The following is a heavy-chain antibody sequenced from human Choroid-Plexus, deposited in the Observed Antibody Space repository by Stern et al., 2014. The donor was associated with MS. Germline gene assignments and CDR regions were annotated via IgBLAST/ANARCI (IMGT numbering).Heavy chain of an antibody. Sequence: QVQLVESGGGVVQPGQSLRLSCAASGFTFSRYGMHWVRQAPGKGLEWVAVIYYDGSQKLYADSVKGRFTISRDNSKNTFYLQMNSLRADDTAVYYCARDWVVLVPAASGMDVWGQGTTVIVSS. V-gene: IGHV3-33*01. CDR3: ARDWVVLVPAASGMDV. J-gene: IGHJ6*02. CDR2: IYYDGSQK. D-gene: IGHD2-2*01. CDR1: GFTFSRYG.